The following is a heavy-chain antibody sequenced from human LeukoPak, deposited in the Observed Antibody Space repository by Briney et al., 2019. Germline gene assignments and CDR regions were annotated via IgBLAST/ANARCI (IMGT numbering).Heavy chain of an antibody. CDR1: GGSISSYY. J-gene: IGHJ4*02. Sequence: SETLSLTCTVSGGSISSYYRSWIRQPAGKGLEWIGRIYTSGSTNYNPSLKSRVTMSVDTSKNQFSLKLSSVTAADTAVYYCAREATPSKYSSSWYMFDYWGQGTLVTVSS. D-gene: IGHD6-13*01. CDR2: IYTSGST. CDR3: AREATPSKYSSSWYMFDY. V-gene: IGHV4-4*07.